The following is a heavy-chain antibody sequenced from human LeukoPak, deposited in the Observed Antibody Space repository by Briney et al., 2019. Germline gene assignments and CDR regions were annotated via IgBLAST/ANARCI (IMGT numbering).Heavy chain of an antibody. J-gene: IGHJ3*02. V-gene: IGHV3-33*01. Sequence: GRSLRLSCAASGFTFSIYGMHWVRQAPGKGLEWMAVIWYDGSNTYYADSVKGRLTISRGNSKNTLYLQMNSLRTEDTAVYYCARPYSSGWRDAFDIWGQGTMVTVS. D-gene: IGHD6-19*01. CDR1: GFTFSIYG. CDR3: ARPYSSGWRDAFDI. CDR2: IWYDGSNT.